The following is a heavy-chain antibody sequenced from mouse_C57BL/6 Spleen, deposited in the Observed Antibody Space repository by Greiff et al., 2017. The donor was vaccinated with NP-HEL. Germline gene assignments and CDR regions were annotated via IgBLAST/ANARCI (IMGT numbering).Heavy chain of an antibody. Sequence: EVQLVESGPELVKPGASVKISCKASGYSFTGYYMNWVKQSPEKSLEWIGEINPSTGGTTYNQKFKAKATLTVDKSSSTAYMQLKSLTSEDSAVYYCARAAYGNYAYFDYWGQGTTLTVSS. CDR1: GYSFTGYY. J-gene: IGHJ2*01. D-gene: IGHD2-10*02. CDR2: INPSTGGT. CDR3: ARAAYGNYAYFDY. V-gene: IGHV1-42*01.